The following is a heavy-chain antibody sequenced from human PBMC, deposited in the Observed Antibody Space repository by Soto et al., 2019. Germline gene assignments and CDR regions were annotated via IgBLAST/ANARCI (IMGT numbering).Heavy chain of an antibody. D-gene: IGHD1-1*01. Sequence: PGGSLRLYCAASGFTFSSYAMSWVRQAPGKGLEWVSAISGSGGSTYYADSVKGRFTVSRDNSKNTLFLQMDNLRVEDKAVYYCARDFAVRQPPTWFDPWGQGTLVTVSS. V-gene: IGHV3-23*01. CDR3: ARDFAVRQPPTWFDP. CDR1: GFTFSSYA. CDR2: ISGSGGST. J-gene: IGHJ5*02.